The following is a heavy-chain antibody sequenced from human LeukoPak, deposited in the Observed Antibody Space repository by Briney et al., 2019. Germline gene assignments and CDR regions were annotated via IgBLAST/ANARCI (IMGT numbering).Heavy chain of an antibody. CDR2: ISSSISYI. V-gene: IGHV3-21*01. CDR1: GFTFSSYS. CDR3: ARGGPYCSSTSCYYLGPIDY. D-gene: IGHD2-2*01. J-gene: IGHJ4*02. Sequence: GGSLRLSCAASGFTFSSYSMNWVRQAPGKGLEWVSSISSSISYIYYADSVKGRFTISRDNAKNSLYLQMNSPRAEDTAVYYCARGGPYCSSTSCYYLGPIDYWGQGTLVTVSS.